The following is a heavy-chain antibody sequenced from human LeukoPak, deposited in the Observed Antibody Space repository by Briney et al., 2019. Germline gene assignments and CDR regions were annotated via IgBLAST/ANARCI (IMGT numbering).Heavy chain of an antibody. Sequence: GRSQRLSCAASGFTFNAYGMHWVRQAPGKGLEWVAVISSDGRDKKSADSVKGRFTISRDNSKDMVYLQMNSLRPEDTAVYYCAKDESMAAAAYYFGYWGQGTLVTVSS. CDR2: ISSDGRDK. D-gene: IGHD6-13*01. CDR3: AKDESMAAAAYYFGY. V-gene: IGHV3-30*18. CDR1: GFTFNAYG. J-gene: IGHJ4*02.